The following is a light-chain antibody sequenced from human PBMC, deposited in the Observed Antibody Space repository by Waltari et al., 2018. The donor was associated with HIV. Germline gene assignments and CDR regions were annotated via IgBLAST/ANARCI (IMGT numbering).Light chain of an antibody. Sequence: SYVLTQPPSVSVAPGAAATISCGAWNIGGKSVHWYKQQPGQAPVLVTRYNSDRPSGITDLISGSNAGPTATRTITRVEAGDEATYYCQVWDSSNEHVVFGGWTELTVL. CDR3: QVWDSSNEHVV. J-gene: IGLJ3*02. CDR1: NIGGKS. CDR2: YNS. V-gene: IGLV3-21*04.